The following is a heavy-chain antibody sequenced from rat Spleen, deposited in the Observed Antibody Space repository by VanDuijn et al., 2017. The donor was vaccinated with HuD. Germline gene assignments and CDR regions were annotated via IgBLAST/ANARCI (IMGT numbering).Heavy chain of an antibody. J-gene: IGHJ3*01. CDR1: GFIFSDYY. CDR3: ASGGSGGLNWFAY. Sequence: EVQLVESGGGLVQPGRSLKLSCVASGFIFSDYYMAWVRQTPTKGLEWVASISYDGSSTYYPDTVKGRFVISRDNAKNTGYLQRNNLRSEDTARYYCASGGSGGLNWFAYWGQGTLVTVSS. V-gene: IGHV5-7*01. CDR2: ISYDGSST. D-gene: IGHD1-1*01.